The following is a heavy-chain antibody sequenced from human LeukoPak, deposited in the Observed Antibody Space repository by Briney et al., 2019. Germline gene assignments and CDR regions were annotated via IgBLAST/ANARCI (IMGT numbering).Heavy chain of an antibody. Sequence: SETLSLTCTVSGGSISSHYWSWIRQPPGKGLEWIGYIYYSGSTNYNPSLKSQITISVDTSKNQFSLKLSSVTAADTAVYYCASAGYSGYDHYYYYYMDVWGKGTTVTVSS. V-gene: IGHV4-59*11. J-gene: IGHJ6*03. CDR1: GGSISSHY. D-gene: IGHD5-12*01. CDR2: IYYSGST. CDR3: ASAGYSGYDHYYYYYMDV.